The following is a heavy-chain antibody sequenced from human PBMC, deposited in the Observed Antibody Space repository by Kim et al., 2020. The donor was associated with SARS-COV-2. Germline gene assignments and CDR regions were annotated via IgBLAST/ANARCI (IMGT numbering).Heavy chain of an antibody. V-gene: IGHV3-21*01. CDR1: GFIFSEFN. D-gene: IGHD3-10*01. J-gene: IGHJ3*01. CDR3: AREWSYGSGSYYPDAFDF. Sequence: GGSLRLSCEVSGFIFSEFNMNWVRLAPGKGLECVASISGTGVYINYADPVKGRFSVSRDNAKNSLYLQMDSLRSDDTAIYFCAREWSYGSGSYYPDAFDFWGQGTMVAVSS. CDR2: ISGTGVYI.